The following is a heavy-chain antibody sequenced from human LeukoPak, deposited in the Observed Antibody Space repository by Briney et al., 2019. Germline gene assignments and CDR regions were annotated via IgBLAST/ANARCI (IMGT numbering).Heavy chain of an antibody. Sequence: PGGSLRLTCAASGFTFSSYGMHWVRQAPGKGLEWVAFIRYDGSNKYYADSVKGRFTISRDNSKNTLYLQMNSLRAEDTAVYYCAKDMYITMIEVIITTIDYWGQGTLVTVSS. CDR2: IRYDGSNK. CDR3: AKDMYITMIEVIITTIDY. J-gene: IGHJ4*02. CDR1: GFTFSSYG. V-gene: IGHV3-30*02. D-gene: IGHD3-22*01.